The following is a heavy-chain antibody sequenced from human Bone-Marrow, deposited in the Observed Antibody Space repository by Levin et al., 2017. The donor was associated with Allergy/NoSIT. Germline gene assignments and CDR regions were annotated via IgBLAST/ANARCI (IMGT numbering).Heavy chain of an antibody. CDR3: ARYAGGEVEGHPFDH. CDR1: GYSFSSYW. CDR2: FYPGDSDT. Sequence: GESLKISCQTSGYSFSSYWIAWVRQVPGKGLDWMGIFYPGDSDTRYSPSFQGRVTISADKSISAAYLHWSSLKASDTAIYYCARYAGGEVEGHPFDHWGKGTLVTVSS. J-gene: IGHJ4*02. V-gene: IGHV5-51*01. D-gene: IGHD3-16*01.